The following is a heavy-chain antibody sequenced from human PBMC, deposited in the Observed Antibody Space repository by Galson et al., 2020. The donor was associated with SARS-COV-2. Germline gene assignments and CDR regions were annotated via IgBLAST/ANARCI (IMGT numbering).Heavy chain of an antibody. Sequence: SETLSLTCTVSGYSISSGYYWGWIRQPPGKGLEWIGSIYHSGSTYYNPSLKSRVTISVDTSKNQFSLKLSSVTAADTAVYYCARAEYYYDSSGYLTMDAFDIWGQGTMVTVSS. CDR2: IYHSGST. CDR3: ARAEYYYDSSGYLTMDAFDI. D-gene: IGHD3-22*01. CDR1: GYSISSGYY. J-gene: IGHJ3*02. V-gene: IGHV4-38-2*02.